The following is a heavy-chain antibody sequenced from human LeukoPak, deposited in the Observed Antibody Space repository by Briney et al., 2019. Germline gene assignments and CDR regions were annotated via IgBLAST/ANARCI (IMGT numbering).Heavy chain of an antibody. CDR2: IRHNGSTK. V-gene: IGHV3-7*03. CDR3: ARSVPYGTTWYGRSDC. J-gene: IGHJ4*02. D-gene: IGHD6-13*01. CDR1: GFSSSDYA. Sequence: GGSLRLSCAASGFSSSDYAMTWVRQTPGKGLEWVANIRHNGSTKYYVDSVKGRFTISRDNAMNSLYLQMDSLRVEDTAIYYCARSVPYGTTWYGRSDCWGQGTQVTVSS.